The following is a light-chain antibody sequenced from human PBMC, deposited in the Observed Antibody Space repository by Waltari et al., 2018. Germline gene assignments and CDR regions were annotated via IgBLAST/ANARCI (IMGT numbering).Light chain of an antibody. CDR1: AGPVTSNNF. V-gene: IGLV7-43*01. Sequence: QTVVTQEPSLTVSPGGTVTLTCASTAGPVTSNNFPYWFQQKPGQPPRALIYSTVARHSWPPARFSSSLLGGNAALTLSGVQPEDEADYYCQLYYGGTLVFGGGTKVTVL. CDR3: QLYYGGTLV. J-gene: IGLJ3*02. CDR2: STV.